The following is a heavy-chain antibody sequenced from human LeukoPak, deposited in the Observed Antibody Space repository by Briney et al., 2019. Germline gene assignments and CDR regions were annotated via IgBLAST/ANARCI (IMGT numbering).Heavy chain of an antibody. CDR2: IYYSGDT. CDR1: GGSISSSSDY. J-gene: IGHJ6*03. D-gene: IGHD6-19*01. Sequence: PETLSLTCTVSGGSISSSSDYWGWVRRPPGKGLEWIGSIYYSGDTYYNPSLKSRRVTISVDTSKNQFSLRLSSVTAADTAVYYCARHQWHYYYYMGVWGKGSTVTVSS. V-gene: IGHV4-39*01. CDR3: ARHQWHYYYYMGV.